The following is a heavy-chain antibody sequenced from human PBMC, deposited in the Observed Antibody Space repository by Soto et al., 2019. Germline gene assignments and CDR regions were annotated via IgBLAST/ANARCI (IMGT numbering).Heavy chain of an antibody. Sequence: GGSLRLSCAASGFTFDDYAMHWVRQAPGKGLDWVSGISWNSGSIGYADSVKGRFTISRDNAKNSLYLQMNSLRAEDTALYYCAKDNSYDILTGYDDYWGQGTLVTVSS. CDR3: AKDNSYDILTGYDDY. V-gene: IGHV3-9*01. J-gene: IGHJ4*02. D-gene: IGHD3-9*01. CDR2: ISWNSGSI. CDR1: GFTFDDYA.